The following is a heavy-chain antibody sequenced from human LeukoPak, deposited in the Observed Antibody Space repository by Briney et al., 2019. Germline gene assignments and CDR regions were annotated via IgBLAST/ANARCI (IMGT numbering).Heavy chain of an antibody. CDR3: AKRAFCSSASCYYFDF. Sequence: GGSLRLSCAASGFTFSSYGMSWVAQAPGKGLEWISVISDSGSNTYYADSVKGRFTISRDNSQNTLYLQMNSLRAEDTAVYYCAKRAFCSSASCYYFDFWGQGTLVTVSS. V-gene: IGHV3-23*01. D-gene: IGHD2-2*01. J-gene: IGHJ4*02. CDR2: ISDSGSNT. CDR1: GFTFSSYG.